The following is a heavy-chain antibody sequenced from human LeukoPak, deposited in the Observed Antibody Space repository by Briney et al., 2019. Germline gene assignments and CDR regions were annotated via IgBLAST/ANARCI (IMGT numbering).Heavy chain of an antibody. D-gene: IGHD3-22*01. V-gene: IGHV4-38-2*02. J-gene: IGHJ4*02. Sequence: SDTQSLPCTVSGYSISSGYYWGWIRQPPGQGLEWIGSIYHSGRTFYNPSLKSRVTISVETSKNQFSLKLTSVTAADTAVYYCAREYYGSSGYYNDYWGQRALVTVSS. CDR1: GYSISSGYY. CDR2: IYHSGRT. CDR3: AREYYGSSGYYNDY.